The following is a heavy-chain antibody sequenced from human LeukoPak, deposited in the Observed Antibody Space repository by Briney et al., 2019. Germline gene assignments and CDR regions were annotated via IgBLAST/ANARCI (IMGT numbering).Heavy chain of an antibody. CDR2: IRYDGSNK. V-gene: IGHV3-30*02. D-gene: IGHD6-13*01. Sequence: PGGSLRLSCAASGFTFSSYGMHWVRQAPGKGLEWVAFIRYDGSNKYYADSMKGRFTIPRDNAKNSLYLQMNSLRAEDTAVYYCARAPAAPFYYFDYWGQGTLVTVSS. CDR3: ARAPAAPFYYFDY. J-gene: IGHJ4*02. CDR1: GFTFSSYG.